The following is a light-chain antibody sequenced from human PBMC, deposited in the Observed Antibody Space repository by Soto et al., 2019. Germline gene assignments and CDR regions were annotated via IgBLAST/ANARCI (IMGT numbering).Light chain of an antibody. J-gene: IGKJ2*01. CDR3: QQYGRSSLMFT. V-gene: IGKV3-20*01. CDR2: GAS. Sequence: EIVLTQSPGTLSLSPGERATLSCRASQSVTSDFLAWYQQKPGQAPRLLIYGASTRAAGVPDRSSGSGSGTDFTLTITRLEPEDFAVYYCQQYGRSSLMFTFGQGTKLGV. CDR1: QSVTSDF.